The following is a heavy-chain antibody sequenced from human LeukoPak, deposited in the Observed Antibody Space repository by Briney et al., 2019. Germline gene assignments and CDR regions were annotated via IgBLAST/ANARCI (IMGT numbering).Heavy chain of an antibody. CDR3: ARDLGVGAMDY. CDR2: ISSSSSYT. CDR1: GFTFSDYY. V-gene: IGHV3-11*05. J-gene: IGHJ4*02. Sequence: GGSLRLSCAASGFTFSDYYMSWIRQAPGKGLEWVSYISSSSSYTNYADSVKGRFTISRDNAKNSLYLQMNSLGAEDTAVYYCARDLGVGAMDYWGQGTLVTVSS. D-gene: IGHD1-26*01.